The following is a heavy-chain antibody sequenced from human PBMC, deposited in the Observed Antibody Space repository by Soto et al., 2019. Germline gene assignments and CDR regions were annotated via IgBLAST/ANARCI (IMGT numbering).Heavy chain of an antibody. CDR3: ARESLGAKGADD. J-gene: IGHJ4*02. Sequence: QVQLVQSGAEVKRPGSSVKVSCESAGDTFNSYLISWVRQAPGQGLEWMGGIIPIIRVTHYAQKFQGRVTISALSSAGTAYMELTNLGFEDTALYYCARESLGAKGADDCGQGPLVTVSA. D-gene: IGHD3-16*01. CDR1: GDTFNSYL. CDR2: IIPIIRVT. V-gene: IGHV1-69*17.